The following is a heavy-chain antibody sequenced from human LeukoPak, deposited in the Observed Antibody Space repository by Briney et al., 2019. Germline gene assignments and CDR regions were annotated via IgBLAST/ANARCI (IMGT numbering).Heavy chain of an antibody. J-gene: IGHJ4*02. CDR3: ATTRVCGGVLLRPNCLYFED. D-gene: IGHD3-10*01. Sequence: GGSLRLSCAASGLAFSAYKMHWVRQAPRKGLVWVSRISTDGYTTDYADSVQGRFTVSRDNSKNTLYLQMNNLRAEDTAVYYCATTRVCGGVLLRPNCLYFEDWGQGALVTVSS. CDR1: GLAFSAYK. CDR2: ISTDGYTT. V-gene: IGHV3-74*01.